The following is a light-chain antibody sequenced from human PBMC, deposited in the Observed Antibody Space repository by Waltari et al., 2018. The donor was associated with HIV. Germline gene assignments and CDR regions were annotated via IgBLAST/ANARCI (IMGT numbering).Light chain of an antibody. Sequence: QSALTHPAPGSGSPGQSAPIPCPGTSSDVERYYLFPWYQQHPGKAPKLMIYEVTKRPSGVSNRFSGSKSGNTASLTIPGLQAEDEADYYCCSYAGSSTWVFGGGTKLTVL. J-gene: IGLJ3*02. CDR2: EVT. V-gene: IGLV2-23*02. CDR1: SSDVERYYL. CDR3: CSYAGSSTWV.